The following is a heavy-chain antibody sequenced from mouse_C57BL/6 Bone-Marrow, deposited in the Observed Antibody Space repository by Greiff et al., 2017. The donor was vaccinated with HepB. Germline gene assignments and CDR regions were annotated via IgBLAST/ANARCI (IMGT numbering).Heavy chain of an antibody. CDR2: IYPRSGNT. Sequence: QVQLKQSGAELARPGASVKLSCKASGYTFTSYGISWVKQRTGQGLEWIGEIYPRSGNTYYNEKFKGKATLTADKSSSTAYMELRSLTSEDSAVYFCAAWGLLPSYYAMDYWGQGTSVTVSS. J-gene: IGHJ4*01. CDR1: GYTFTSYG. CDR3: AAWGLLPSYYAMDY. V-gene: IGHV1-81*01. D-gene: IGHD2-3*01.